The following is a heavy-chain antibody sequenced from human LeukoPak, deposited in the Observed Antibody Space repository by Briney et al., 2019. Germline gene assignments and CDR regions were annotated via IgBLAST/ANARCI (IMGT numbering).Heavy chain of an antibody. CDR1: GGSFSGYY. D-gene: IGHD5-12*01. CDR3: ARARETVAIDY. V-gene: IGHV4-34*01. Sequence: SETLSLTCAVYGGSFSGYYWSWIRQPPGKGLEWIGEVNHSGSTNYNPSLKSRVIVSADTSKNQFSLKLTSVTAADTAVYYCARARETVAIDYWGRGTRVTVSS. CDR2: VNHSGST. J-gene: IGHJ4*02.